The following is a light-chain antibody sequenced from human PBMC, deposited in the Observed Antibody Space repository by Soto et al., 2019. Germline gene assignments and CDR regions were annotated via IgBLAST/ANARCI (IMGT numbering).Light chain of an antibody. J-gene: IGLJ1*01. CDR2: GNS. V-gene: IGLV1-40*01. Sequence: QSVLTQPPSVSGAPGQTVTISCTGSSSNIGAGYDVTWYHQLPGTAPKLLIHGNSNRPSGVPDRFSGSKSGTSASLAITGLQADDEADYFCQSYDSSLSGYVFGTGTKLTVL. CDR1: SSNIGAGYD. CDR3: QSYDSSLSGYV.